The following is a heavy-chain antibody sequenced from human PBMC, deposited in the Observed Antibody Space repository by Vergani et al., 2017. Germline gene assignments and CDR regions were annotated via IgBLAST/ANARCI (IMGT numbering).Heavy chain of an antibody. Sequence: QVQLQESGPGLVKPSETLSLTCTVSGGSISSYYWSWIRQPPGKGLEWNGYIYYSGSTNYNPSLKSRVTISVDTSKNQFSLKLSSVTAADTAVYYCARGYYDFWSGYYRAYYYYMDVWGKGTTVTVSS. CDR2: IYYSGST. V-gene: IGHV4-59*01. CDR1: GGSISSYY. D-gene: IGHD3-3*01. CDR3: ARGYYDFWSGYYRAYYYYMDV. J-gene: IGHJ6*03.